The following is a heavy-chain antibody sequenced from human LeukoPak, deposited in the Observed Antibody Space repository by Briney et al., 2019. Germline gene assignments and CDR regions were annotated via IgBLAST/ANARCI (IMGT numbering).Heavy chain of an antibody. V-gene: IGHV3-21*01. J-gene: IGHJ3*02. D-gene: IGHD2-21*02. CDR3: ARDRPWVVVTLDAFDI. CDR2: ISSSSSYI. Sequence: GGSLRLSCAASGFTFSSYGMHWVRQAPGKGLEWVSSISSSSSYIYYADSVKGRFTISRDNAKNSLYLQMNSLRAEDTAVYYCARDRPWVVVTLDAFDIWGQGTMVTVSS. CDR1: GFTFSSYG.